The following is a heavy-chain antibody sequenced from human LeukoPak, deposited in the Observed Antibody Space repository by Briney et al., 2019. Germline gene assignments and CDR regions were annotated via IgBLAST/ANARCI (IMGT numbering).Heavy chain of an antibody. V-gene: IGHV3-30*04. CDR3: ARDLYGSIDY. CDR1: GFTINTFA. Sequence: GGSLRLSCAASGFTINTFAMHWVRLPPGKGLECVALIAKDGTIKNYADSVEGRFTISRDNSKNTLYLQMNSLRPDDTAMYYCARDLYGSIDYWGQGTLVTVSS. CDR2: IAKDGTIK. D-gene: IGHD3-10*01. J-gene: IGHJ4*02.